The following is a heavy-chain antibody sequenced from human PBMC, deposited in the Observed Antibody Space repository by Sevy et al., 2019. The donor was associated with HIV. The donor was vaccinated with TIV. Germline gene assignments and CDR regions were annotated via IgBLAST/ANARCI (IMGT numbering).Heavy chain of an antibody. Sequence: GGSLRLSCAASGFTFSGSAMHWVRQASGKGLEWVGRIRSKANSYASAYAASVKGRFTISRDDSKNTAYLQMNSLKTEDTAVYYCTYQYYDFWSGYEGFDPWGQGTLVTVSS. J-gene: IGHJ5*02. CDR3: TYQYYDFWSGYEGFDP. CDR2: IRSKANSYAS. V-gene: IGHV3-73*01. D-gene: IGHD3-3*01. CDR1: GFTFSGSA.